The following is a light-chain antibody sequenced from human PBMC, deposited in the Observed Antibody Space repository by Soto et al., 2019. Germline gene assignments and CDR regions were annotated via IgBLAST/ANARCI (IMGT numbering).Light chain of an antibody. CDR2: DAS. CDR1: QSISSW. Sequence: DIQMTQSPSTLSASVGDRVTITCRASQSISSWLAWYQQKQGKAPKLRIYDASSLESGVTSRFSGSGSGTEFTLTISSMPPDDFATYYCQQYNSYPWTFGQGTKV. V-gene: IGKV1-5*01. J-gene: IGKJ1*01. CDR3: QQYNSYPWT.